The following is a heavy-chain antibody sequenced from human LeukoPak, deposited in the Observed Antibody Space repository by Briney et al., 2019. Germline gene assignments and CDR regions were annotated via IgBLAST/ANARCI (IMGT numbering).Heavy chain of an antibody. J-gene: IGHJ4*02. CDR1: GGSISSYY. V-gene: IGHV4-4*07. D-gene: IGHD3-3*01. CDR3: ARGAHDFWSGYYTGSYYFDY. Sequence: SETLSLTCTVSGGSISSYYWSWFRQPAGKGLEWIGRIYTSGSTNYNPSLKSRVTMSVDTSKNQFSLKLSSVTAADTAVYYCARGAHDFWSGYYTGSYYFDYWGQGTLVTVSS. CDR2: IYTSGST.